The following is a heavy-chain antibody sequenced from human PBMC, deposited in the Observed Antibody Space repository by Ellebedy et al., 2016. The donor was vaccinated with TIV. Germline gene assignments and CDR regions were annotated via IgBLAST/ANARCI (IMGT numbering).Heavy chain of an antibody. J-gene: IGHJ6*02. CDR1: GGSISSSSYY. Sequence: SETLSLTCTVSGGSISSSSYYWVWIRQSPGKGLEWIGSIYYSGSTYYNPSLKSRITISIDTSKNQFSLKLTSVTAADTAVYYCAKAIQLWLRYGMDVWGQGTTVTVSS. CDR2: IYYSGST. D-gene: IGHD5-18*01. V-gene: IGHV4-39*07. CDR3: AKAIQLWLRYGMDV.